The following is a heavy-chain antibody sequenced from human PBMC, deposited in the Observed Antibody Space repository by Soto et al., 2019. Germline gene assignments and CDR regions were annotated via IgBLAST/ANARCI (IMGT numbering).Heavy chain of an antibody. CDR1: GYSFTSYW. J-gene: IGHJ4*02. V-gene: IGHV5-51*01. D-gene: IGHD1-26*01. CDR3: ARRKNSVGAPFAL. CDR2: IYPGDSDT. Sequence: GESLKISCKGSGYSFTSYWIGWVRQMPGKGLEWMGIIYPGDSDTKYSPSLQGQITISADKSITTAYLQWSSLKASDAAIYYCARRKNSVGAPFALWGQGTLVTVSS.